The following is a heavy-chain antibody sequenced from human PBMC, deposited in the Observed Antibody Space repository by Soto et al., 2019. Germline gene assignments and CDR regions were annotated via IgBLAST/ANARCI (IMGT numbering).Heavy chain of an antibody. V-gene: IGHV1-3*05. D-gene: IGHD6-19*01. Sequence: QVQLVQSGAEEKKPGASVKVSCKASGFTFTKYAMHWVRQAPGQSLEWMGWINAGNGNTKYSQKFQGRVTITRDTSASTAYVELSSLRSEDTAVYYCAREQWLGVDYWGQGTLVTVSS. CDR2: INAGNGNT. J-gene: IGHJ4*02. CDR3: AREQWLGVDY. CDR1: GFTFTKYA.